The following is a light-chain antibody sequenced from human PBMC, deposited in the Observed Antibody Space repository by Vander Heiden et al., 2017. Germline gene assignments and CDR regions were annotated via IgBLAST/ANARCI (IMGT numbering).Light chain of an antibody. CDR2: DDS. J-gene: IGLJ2*01. CDR1: NIGSKS. Sequence: SYVLTQPPSVSVAPGPTARITCGGNNIGSKSVHWYQQKPGQAPVLVVYDDSDRPSGSPERFSGSNSGNTATLTISRVEAGDEADYYCQVWDSSSDHVVFGGGTNLTVL. V-gene: IGLV3-21*02. CDR3: QVWDSSSDHVV.